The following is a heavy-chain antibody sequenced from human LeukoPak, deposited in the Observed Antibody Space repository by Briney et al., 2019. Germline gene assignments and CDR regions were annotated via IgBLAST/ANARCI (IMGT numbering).Heavy chain of an antibody. CDR2: ISGYNGKT. CDR1: GYTFTNYG. J-gene: IGHJ4*02. CDR3: ARDTGIAVAGTGDFDY. D-gene: IGHD6-13*01. Sequence: ASVKVSCTASGYTFTNYGISWVRQAPGQGLELIGGISGYNGKTNYAHKLQGRVTMTTDTSTSTAYMELSSLRSDDTAVYYCARDTGIAVAGTGDFDYWGQGTLVTVSS. V-gene: IGHV1-18*01.